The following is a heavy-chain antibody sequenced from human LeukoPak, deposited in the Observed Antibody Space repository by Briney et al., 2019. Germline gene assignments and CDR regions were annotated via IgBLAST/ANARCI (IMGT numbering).Heavy chain of an antibody. V-gene: IGHV3-74*01. CDR2: INRDGSST. D-gene: IGHD6-13*01. J-gene: IGHJ3*02. Sequence: LPGGSLRLSCVASGFAFSSYWMHWVRQAPGKGLVWVSRINRDGSSTGYADSVKGRFAISRDNAKNTLYLQMNSLRAEDTAVYYCARDNWAGYSSSWYPDAFDIWGQGTMVTVSS. CDR1: GFAFSSYW. CDR3: ARDNWAGYSSSWYPDAFDI.